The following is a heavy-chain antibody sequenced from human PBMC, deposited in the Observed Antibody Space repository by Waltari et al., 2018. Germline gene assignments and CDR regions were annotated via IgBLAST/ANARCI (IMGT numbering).Heavy chain of an antibody. D-gene: IGHD1-7*01. J-gene: IGHJ4*02. CDR2: IWYDGSNK. Sequence: QVQLVESGGGVVQPGRSLRLSCAASGFTFSSYGMHWVRQAPGKGLEWVAVIWYDGSNKYYADSVKGRFTISRDNSKNTLYLQMNSLRAEDTAMYYCASVTGTTIDWGQGTLVTVSS. CDR3: ASVTGTTID. V-gene: IGHV3-33*08. CDR1: GFTFSSYG.